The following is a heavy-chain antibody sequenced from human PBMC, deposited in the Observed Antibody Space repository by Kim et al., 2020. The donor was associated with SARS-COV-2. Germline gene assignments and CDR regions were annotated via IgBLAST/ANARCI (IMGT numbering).Heavy chain of an antibody. CDR2: ISGSGDNT. Sequence: GGSLRLSCAASGFTFSSYAMSWVRQAPGKGLEWVSAISGSGDNTYYADSLKGRFTISRDISKNTLHLQMNSLRAEDTAVYYCAKGVIVVPEGFDYWGQGTLVTVSS. CDR3: AKGVIVVPEGFDY. J-gene: IGHJ4*02. CDR1: GFTFSSYA. V-gene: IGHV3-23*01. D-gene: IGHD3-22*01.